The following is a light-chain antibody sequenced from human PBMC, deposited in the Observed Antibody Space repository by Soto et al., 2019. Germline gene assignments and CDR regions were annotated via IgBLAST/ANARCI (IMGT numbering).Light chain of an antibody. CDR1: QSVSNT. V-gene: IGKV3-20*01. Sequence: EIVLTQSPGTLSVSPGERATLSCRASQSVSNTLAWYQQKPGQAPRLLIFAVSSRATGIPDRFSGTGSGTDFTLTISRLEPEDFALYYCQQYDGPPWTFGQGTKVDIK. CDR2: AVS. J-gene: IGKJ1*01. CDR3: QQYDGPPWT.